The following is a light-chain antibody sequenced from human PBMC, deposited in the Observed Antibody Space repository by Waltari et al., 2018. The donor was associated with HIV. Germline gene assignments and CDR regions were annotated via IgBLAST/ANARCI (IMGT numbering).Light chain of an antibody. CDR2: GHT. Sequence: SVLTQPPSVSGAPGQRVTISCTWTISNIGAPSDVHWYQQLPGTAPKLLIYGHTNRPSGVPDRFSGSKSGTSASLAITGLQAEDEADYYCQSYDGSLGGYVFGTGTAVTVL. V-gene: IGLV1-40*01. CDR1: ISNIGAPSD. J-gene: IGLJ1*01. CDR3: QSYDGSLGGYV.